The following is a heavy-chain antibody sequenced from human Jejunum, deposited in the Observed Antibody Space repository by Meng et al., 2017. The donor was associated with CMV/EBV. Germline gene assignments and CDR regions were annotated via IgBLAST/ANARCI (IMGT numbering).Heavy chain of an antibody. J-gene: IGHJ4*02. Sequence: FSDYYRTLIRQAPGKGLEWLSYISASGTTRYYAESVTGRFTVSRDNAKRSLLLEMDSLRAEDTAVYYCAGGKEGFCRGSSCYFLSIDSWGQGILVTVSS. CDR2: ISASGTTR. CDR3: AGGKEGFCRGSSCYFLSIDS. CDR1: FSDYY. D-gene: IGHD2-2*01. V-gene: IGHV3-11*01.